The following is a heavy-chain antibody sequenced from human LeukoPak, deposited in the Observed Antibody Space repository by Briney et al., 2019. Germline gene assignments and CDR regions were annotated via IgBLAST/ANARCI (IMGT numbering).Heavy chain of an antibody. CDR1: GGSFSGYY. CDR3: ARFDYGSGSYLMNYFDY. CDR2: INHSGST. J-gene: IGHJ4*02. D-gene: IGHD3-10*01. V-gene: IGHV4-34*01. Sequence: SETLSLTCAVYGGSFSGYYWSWIRQPPGKGLEWIGEINHSGSTNYNPSLKSRVTISVDKSKNQFSLKLSSVTAADTAVYYCARFDYGSGSYLMNYFDYWGQGTLVTVSS.